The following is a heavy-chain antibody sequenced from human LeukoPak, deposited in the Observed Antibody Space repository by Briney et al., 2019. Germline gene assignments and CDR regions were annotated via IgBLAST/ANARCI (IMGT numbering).Heavy chain of an antibody. Sequence: SVKVSCNASGGTFSSYAISWVRQAPGQGLEWMGGIIPIFGTANYAQKFQGRVTITTDESTSTAYMELSSLRSEDTAVYYCASSSDSSSSGDYYYYMDVWGKGTTVTVSS. D-gene: IGHD6-6*01. CDR3: ASSSDSSSSGDYYYYMDV. J-gene: IGHJ6*03. CDR2: IIPIFGTA. V-gene: IGHV1-69*05. CDR1: GGTFSSYA.